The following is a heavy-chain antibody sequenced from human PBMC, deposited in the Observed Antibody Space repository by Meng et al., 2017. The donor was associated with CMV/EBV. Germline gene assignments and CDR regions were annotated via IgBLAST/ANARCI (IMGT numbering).Heavy chain of an antibody. D-gene: IGHD3-10*01. CDR2: ISAYNGNT. CDR3: ARDLAAGAIHYGSGSRRGMDV. Sequence: ASVKVSCKASGYTFTSYVISWVRQAPGQGLEWRGWISAYNGNTNYAQKLQCRVTMTTDTSTSTAYMELRSLRSDDTAVYYCARDLAAGAIHYGSGSRRGMDVWGQGTTVTVSS. J-gene: IGHJ6*02. CDR1: GYTFTSYV. V-gene: IGHV1-18*01.